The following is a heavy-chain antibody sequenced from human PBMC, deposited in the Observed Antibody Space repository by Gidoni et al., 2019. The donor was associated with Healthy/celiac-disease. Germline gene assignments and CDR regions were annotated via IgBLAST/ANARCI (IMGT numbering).Heavy chain of an antibody. V-gene: IGHV4-61*02. CDR3: ARGEFWSGYYTGFDY. D-gene: IGHD3-3*01. CDR1: GGSISRGSYY. J-gene: IGHJ4*02. CDR2: IYTSGST. Sequence: QVQLQESGPGLVKPSQTLSLTCTVSGGSISRGSYYWSWIRQPAGKGLEWIGRIYTSGSTNYNPSLKSRVTMSVDTSKNQFSLKLSSVTAADTAVYYCARGEFWSGYYTGFDYWGQGTLVTVSS.